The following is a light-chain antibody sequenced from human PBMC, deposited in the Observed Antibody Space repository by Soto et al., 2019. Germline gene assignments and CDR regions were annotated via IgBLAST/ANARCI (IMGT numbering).Light chain of an antibody. J-gene: IGKJ2*01. CDR3: QQYHDSPMNT. V-gene: IGKV3-20*01. CDR1: QSVRSTF. CDR2: GAS. Sequence: VLPQSPDTLSLSPGDRATLSCRASQSVRSTFLAWYQQKPGQAPRLLIYGASNRAAGIPERFSGSASGTEFTLTISRLEPDDSAVYDCQQYHDSPMNTFGQGTELQIK.